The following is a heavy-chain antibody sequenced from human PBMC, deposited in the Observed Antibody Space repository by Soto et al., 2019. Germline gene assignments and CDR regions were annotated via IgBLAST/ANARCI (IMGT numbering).Heavy chain of an antibody. CDR3: ARQPGYCSSTNCYTLDY. CDR2: ISAYNGNT. V-gene: IGHV1-18*01. D-gene: IGHD2-2*02. J-gene: IGHJ4*02. CDR1: GYIFTSYG. Sequence: GASVKVSCKASGYIFTSYGISWVRQAPGQGLEWMGWISAYNGNTNYAQKLQGRVTMTTDTSTSTAYMELRSLRSDDTAVYYCARQPGYCSSTNCYTLDYWGQGTLVTVSS.